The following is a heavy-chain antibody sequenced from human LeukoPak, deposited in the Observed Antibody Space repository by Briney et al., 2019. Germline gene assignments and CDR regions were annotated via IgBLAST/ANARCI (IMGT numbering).Heavy chain of an antibody. CDR3: TRDDSSGQGDY. D-gene: IGHD3-22*01. CDR2: VRSKVNSYAT. CDR1: GFTFSGSA. J-gene: IGHJ4*02. Sequence: GGSLRLSCAASGFTFSGSAMHWVRQASGKGLEWVGRVRSKVNSYATAYAASVKGRFTISRDDSKNTAYLQMNSLKTEDTAVYYCTRDDSSGQGDYWGQGTLVTVSS. V-gene: IGHV3-73*01.